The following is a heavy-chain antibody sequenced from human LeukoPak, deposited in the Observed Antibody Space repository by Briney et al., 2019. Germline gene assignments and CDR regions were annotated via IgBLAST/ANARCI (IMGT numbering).Heavy chain of an antibody. CDR2: IWYDGSKK. CDR3: ARVANITTFGMDV. Sequence: GGSLRLSCAASGFTFSTYAMHWVRQAPGKGLEWVAVIWYDGSKKYYADSVKGRFTISRDNSKNTLYLQMNALRAEDTAVYYCARVANITTFGMDVWGQGTTVTVSS. V-gene: IGHV3-33*08. J-gene: IGHJ6*02. CDR1: GFTFSTYA. D-gene: IGHD3-9*01.